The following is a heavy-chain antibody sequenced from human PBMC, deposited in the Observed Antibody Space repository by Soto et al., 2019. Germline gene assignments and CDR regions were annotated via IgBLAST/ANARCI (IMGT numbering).Heavy chain of an antibody. CDR2: ISGSGGST. J-gene: IGHJ5*02. D-gene: IGHD2-2*01. V-gene: IGHV3-23*01. CDR1: GFNFSSYA. CDR3: ARWWYQLPGP. Sequence: PGGSLRLSCAASGFNFSSYAMSWGRQAPGEGLDWVSAISGSGGSTYYADSVKGRFTISRDNSKNMLYLRINSLRADDTAVYYCARWWYQLPGPSGQGTLVSVLL.